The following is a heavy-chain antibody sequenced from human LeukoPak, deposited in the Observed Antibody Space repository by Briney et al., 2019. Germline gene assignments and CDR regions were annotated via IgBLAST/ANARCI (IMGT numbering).Heavy chain of an antibody. J-gene: IGHJ5*02. CDR1: GFTFSSYA. CDR2: ISGSGGST. Sequence: GGSLRLSCAASGFTFSSYAMSWVRQAPGKGLEWVSAISGSGGSTYYADSVKGRFTTSRDNSKNTLYLQMNSLRAEDTAVYYCAKVLVAGIWNWFGPWGQGTLVTVSS. D-gene: IGHD6-19*01. CDR3: AKVLVAGIWNWFGP. V-gene: IGHV3-23*01.